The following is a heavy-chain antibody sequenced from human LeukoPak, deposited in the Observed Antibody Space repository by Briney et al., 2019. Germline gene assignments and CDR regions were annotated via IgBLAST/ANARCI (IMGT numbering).Heavy chain of an antibody. CDR2: ISYDGSNK. J-gene: IGHJ4*02. V-gene: IGHV3-30*19. Sequence: GGSLRLSCAASGLTFSSYGMHWVRQAPGKGLEWVAVISYDGSNKYYADSVKGRFTISRDNSKNTLYLQMNSLRAEDTAVYYCARVPPDIVVVVATPGFDYWGQGTLVTVSS. D-gene: IGHD2-15*01. CDR3: ARVPPDIVVVVATPGFDY. CDR1: GLTFSSYG.